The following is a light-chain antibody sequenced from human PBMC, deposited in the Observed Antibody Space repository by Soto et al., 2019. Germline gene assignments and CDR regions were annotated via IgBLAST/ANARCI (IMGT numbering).Light chain of an antibody. CDR2: GAS. CDR1: QSVSSSY. V-gene: IGKV3-20*01. Sequence: EIVLTQSPGTLSLSPGERATLSCRPSQSVSSSYLAWYQQKPGQAPRLLIYGASSRATGIPDRFSGSGSGTDFTLTSSRLEPEEFAVYYCQQYGSSPYTFGQGTKLEIK. CDR3: QQYGSSPYT. J-gene: IGKJ2*01.